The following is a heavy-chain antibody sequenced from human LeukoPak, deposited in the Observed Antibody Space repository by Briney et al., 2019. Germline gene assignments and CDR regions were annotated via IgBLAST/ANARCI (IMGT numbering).Heavy chain of an antibody. CDR1: GFTFSSYG. CDR3: ARTFMGATVFRDAFDI. D-gene: IGHD1-26*01. CDR2: ISYDGSNK. V-gene: IGHV3-30*03. J-gene: IGHJ3*02. Sequence: GGSLRLSCAASGFTFSSYGMHWVRQAPGKGLEWVAVISYDGSNKYYADSVKGRFTISRDNAKNSLYLQMNSLRAEDTAVYYCARTFMGATVFRDAFDIWGRGTMVTVSS.